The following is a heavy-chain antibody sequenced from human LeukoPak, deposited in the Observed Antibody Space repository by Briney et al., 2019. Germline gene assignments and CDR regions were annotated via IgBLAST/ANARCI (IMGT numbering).Heavy chain of an antibody. CDR1: GGSISSYY. CDR3: ARDPYYYDSSGYPI. CDR2: IYYSGST. D-gene: IGHD3-22*01. Sequence: SETLSLTCTVSGGSISSYYWSWIRQPPGKGLEWIGYIYYSGSTNYNPSLKSRVTISVDTSKNQFSLKLSSVTAADTAVYYCARDPYYYDSSGYPIWGQGTLVTVSS. J-gene: IGHJ4*02. V-gene: IGHV4-59*01.